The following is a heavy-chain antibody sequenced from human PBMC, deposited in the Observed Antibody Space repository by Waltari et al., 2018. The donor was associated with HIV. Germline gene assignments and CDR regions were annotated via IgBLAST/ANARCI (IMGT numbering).Heavy chain of an antibody. CDR1: GSSLVDGYY. Sequence: QVQLRESGPRLVQTSETLSLICSVSGSSLVDGYYWAWIRKSPDGGLEWFATIYHNGGTDYNPSFGGRVTTSVDISRNRFSLKMTSMRATDTALYFCARDWGLSTGPFDFWGQGIHVTVSS. D-gene: IGHD2-21*01. V-gene: IGHV4-38-2*02. CDR2: IYHNGGT. CDR3: ARDWGLSTGPFDF. J-gene: IGHJ4*02.